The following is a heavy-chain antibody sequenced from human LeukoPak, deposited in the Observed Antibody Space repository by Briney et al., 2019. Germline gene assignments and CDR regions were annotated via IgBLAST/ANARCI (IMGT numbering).Heavy chain of an antibody. CDR2: MNPNSGNT. CDR1: GYTFTSYD. D-gene: IGHD1-26*01. J-gene: IGHJ4*02. CDR3: ARGPNEEWEPSHVNDY. V-gene: IGHV1-8*01. Sequence: ASVKVSCKASGYTFTSYDINWVRQATGQGLEWMGWMNPNSGNTGYAQKFQGRVTMTRNTSISTAYMELSSLRSEDTAVYYCARGPNEEWEPSHVNDYWGQGTLVTVSS.